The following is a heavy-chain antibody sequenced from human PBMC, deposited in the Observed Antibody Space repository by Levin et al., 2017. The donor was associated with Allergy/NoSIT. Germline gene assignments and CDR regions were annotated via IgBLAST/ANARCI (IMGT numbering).Heavy chain of an antibody. CDR3: AKLYGSGSYYYPQEYYYYDYGMDV. V-gene: IGHV3-23*01. J-gene: IGHJ6*02. Sequence: GGSLRLSCAASGFTFSSYAMSWVRQAPGKGLEWVSAISGSGGSTYYADSVKGRFTISRDNSKNTLYLQMNSLRAEDTAVYYCAKLYGSGSYYYPQEYYYYDYGMDVWGQGTTVTVSS. D-gene: IGHD3-10*01. CDR1: GFTFSSYA. CDR2: ISGSGGST.